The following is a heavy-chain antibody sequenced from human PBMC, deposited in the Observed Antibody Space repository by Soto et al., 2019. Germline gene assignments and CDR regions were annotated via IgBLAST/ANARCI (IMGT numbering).Heavy chain of an antibody. CDR3: ARVRVGYSSSWQEGFDP. J-gene: IGHJ5*02. Sequence: QVQLVQSGAEVKKPGASVKVSCKASGYTFTSYAMHWVRQAPGQRLEWMGWINAGNGNTKYSQKFQGRVTITRDTSASTAYMELSSLRSEDTAGYYCARVRVGYSSSWQEGFDPWGQGTLVTVSS. V-gene: IGHV1-3*01. D-gene: IGHD6-13*01. CDR2: INAGNGNT. CDR1: GYTFTSYA.